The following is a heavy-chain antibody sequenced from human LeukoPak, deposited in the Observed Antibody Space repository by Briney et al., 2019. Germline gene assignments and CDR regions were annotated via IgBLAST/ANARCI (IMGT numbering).Heavy chain of an antibody. D-gene: IGHD6-13*01. V-gene: IGHV3-23*01. CDR1: GFTFTSYA. CDR2: ARASGGIT. Sequence: QPGGSLRLSCVASGFTFTSYAMSWVRQAPGKGLESVSTARASGGITYYADSVKGRFIISRDRSKNTLHLQMNSLRAEDTAVYYCAKVMAAAGTWFFDYWSQGTLVTVSS. J-gene: IGHJ4*02. CDR3: AKVMAAAGTWFFDY.